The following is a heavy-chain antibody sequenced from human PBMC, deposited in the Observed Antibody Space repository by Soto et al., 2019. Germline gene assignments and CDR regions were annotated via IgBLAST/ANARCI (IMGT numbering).Heavy chain of an antibody. J-gene: IGHJ3*02. CDR3: ARDNYDILTGYYSSAFDI. D-gene: IGHD3-9*01. CDR2: ISSSSSYI. Sequence: EVQLVESGGGLVKPGGSLRLSCAASGFTFSSYSMNWVRQAPGKGLEWVSSISSSSSYIYYADSVKGRFTISRDNAKNSLYLQMNSLRAEDTAVYYCARDNYDILTGYYSSAFDIWVQGTMVTVSS. V-gene: IGHV3-21*01. CDR1: GFTFSSYS.